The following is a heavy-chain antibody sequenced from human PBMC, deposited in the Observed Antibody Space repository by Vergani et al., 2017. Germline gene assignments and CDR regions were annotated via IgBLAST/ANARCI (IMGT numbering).Heavy chain of an antibody. CDR2: IWYDGSNK. CDR1: GFTFSSYG. J-gene: IGHJ6*03. Sequence: QVQLVESGGGVVQPGRSLRLSCAASGFTFSSYGMHWVRQAPGKGLEWVAVIWYDGSNKYYADSVKGRFTISRDNSKNTLYLQMNSLRADDTAVYYCAKDPRLKEDYYYYYMDVWGKGTTVTVSS. CDR3: AKDPRLKEDYYYYYMDV. V-gene: IGHV3-33*06.